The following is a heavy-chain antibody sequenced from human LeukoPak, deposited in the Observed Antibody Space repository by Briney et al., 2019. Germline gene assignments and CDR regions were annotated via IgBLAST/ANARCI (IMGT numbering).Heavy chain of an antibody. Sequence: GGSLRLSCAASGFTFSSYAMHWVRQPPGKGLEWVAVISYDGSNKYYADSVKGRFTISRDNSKNTLYLQMNSLRAEDTAVYYCARDLLSGGSCYDYWGQGTLVTVSS. V-gene: IGHV3-30*04. CDR3: ARDLLSGGSCYDY. CDR1: GFTFSSYA. D-gene: IGHD2-15*01. CDR2: ISYDGSNK. J-gene: IGHJ4*02.